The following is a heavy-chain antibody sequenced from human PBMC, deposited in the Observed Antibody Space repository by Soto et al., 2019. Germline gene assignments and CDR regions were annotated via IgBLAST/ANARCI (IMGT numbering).Heavy chain of an antibody. CDR2: INHSGST. V-gene: IGHV4-34*01. Sequence: SETLSLTCAVYGGSFSGYYWSWIRQPPGKGLEWIGEINHSGSTNYNPSLKSRVTISVDTSKNQFSLKLSSVTAADTAVYYCAREGGCGSSTSCYPPNWFDPWGQGTLVTVSS. CDR3: AREGGCGSSTSCYPPNWFDP. D-gene: IGHD2-2*01. J-gene: IGHJ5*02. CDR1: GGSFSGYY.